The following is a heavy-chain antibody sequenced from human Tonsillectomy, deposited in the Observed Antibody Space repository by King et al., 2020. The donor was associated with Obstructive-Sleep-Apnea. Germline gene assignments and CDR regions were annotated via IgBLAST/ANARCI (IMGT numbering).Heavy chain of an antibody. CDR1: GFTVSRKY. V-gene: IGHV3-66*01. CDR2: IYSGGST. Sequence: QLVQSGGALVLPGGSLRLACAASGFTVSRKYMSWVRQAPGKGLDWVSGIYSGGSTLYADSVKVRFTISRDNSKNTLYLQMNSLRAEDTAVYYCASRNDYGDYPYFDYWGQGTLVTVSS. D-gene: IGHD4-17*01. CDR3: ASRNDYGDYPYFDY. J-gene: IGHJ4*02.